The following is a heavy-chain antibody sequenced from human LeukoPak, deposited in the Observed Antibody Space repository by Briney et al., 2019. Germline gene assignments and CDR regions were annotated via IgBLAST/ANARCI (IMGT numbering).Heavy chain of an antibody. CDR1: GASISSSTYY. V-gene: IGHV4-39*01. CDR3: ARFRASAGTWYFDY. Sequence: SETLSLTCTVSGASISSSTYYWGWIRQPPGKGLEWIGSIYYSGSTYYNPSLKSRVTISVDTSNNQFSLKVSSITAADTAVYYCARFRASAGTWYFDYWGQGTLVTVSS. D-gene: IGHD6-13*01. CDR2: IYYSGST. J-gene: IGHJ4*02.